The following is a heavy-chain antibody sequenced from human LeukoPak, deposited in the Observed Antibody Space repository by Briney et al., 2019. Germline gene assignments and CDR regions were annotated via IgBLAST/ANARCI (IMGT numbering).Heavy chain of an antibody. CDR3: ARPIAAAGIALDY. Sequence: KPGGSLRLSCAASGFTFSSYSMNWVRQAPGEGLEWVSSISSSSSYIYYADSVKGRFTISRDNAKNSLYLQMNSLRAEDTAVYYCARPIAAAGIALDYWGQGTLVTVSS. CDR2: ISSSSSYI. D-gene: IGHD6-13*01. V-gene: IGHV3-21*01. CDR1: GFTFSSYS. J-gene: IGHJ4*02.